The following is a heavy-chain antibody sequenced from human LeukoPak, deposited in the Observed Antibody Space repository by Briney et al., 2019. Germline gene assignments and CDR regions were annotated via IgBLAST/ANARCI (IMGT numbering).Heavy chain of an antibody. CDR2: ISSSSSYI. D-gene: IGHD2-2*01. Sequence: GGSLRLSCAASGFTFSSYSMNWVRQAPGKGLGWVSSISSSSSYIYYADSVKGRFTISRDNAKNSLYLQMNSLRAEDTAVYYCARGLYCSSTSCYFVVGWFDPWGQGTLVTVSS. CDR3: ARGLYCSSTSCYFVVGWFDP. CDR1: GFTFSSYS. J-gene: IGHJ5*02. V-gene: IGHV3-21*01.